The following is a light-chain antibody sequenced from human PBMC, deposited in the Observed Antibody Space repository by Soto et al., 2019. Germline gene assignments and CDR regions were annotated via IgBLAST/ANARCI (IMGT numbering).Light chain of an antibody. V-gene: IGKV1-5*01. CDR1: QTIYSW. CDR2: DAS. CDR3: QQYNSYPLI. Sequence: DVQVTQSPSTVSASVGDRVTFTCRASQTIYSWLAWYQQKPGKAPKLLIYDASSLESGVPSRFSGSGSGTEFTLTISSLQPDDFATYYRQQYNSYPLIFGGGTKVEIK. J-gene: IGKJ4*01.